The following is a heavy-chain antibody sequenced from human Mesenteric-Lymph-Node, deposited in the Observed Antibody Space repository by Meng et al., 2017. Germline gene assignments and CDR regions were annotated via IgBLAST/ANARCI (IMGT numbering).Heavy chain of an antibody. CDR1: GYTFTKYN. V-gene: IGHV1-2*06. J-gene: IGHJ4*02. Sequence: ASVKVSCKASGYTFTKYNIHWVRQAPGQGLEWMGRVYPNSGGTDYAQKFRGRVTMTRDTSISTAYMELSSLKSEDTAVYYCATDPPYYYDSSGYGWGQGTLVTVSS. CDR2: VYPNSGGT. D-gene: IGHD3-22*01. CDR3: ATDPPYYYDSSGYG.